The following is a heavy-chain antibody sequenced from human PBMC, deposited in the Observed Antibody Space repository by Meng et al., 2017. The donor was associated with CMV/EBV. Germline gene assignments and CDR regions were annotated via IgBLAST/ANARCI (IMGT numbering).Heavy chain of an antibody. V-gene: IGHV3-30-3*01. J-gene: IGHJ2*01. Sequence: GESLKISCAASGFTFSSYAMHWVRQAPGKGLEWVAVISYDGSNKYYADSVKGRFTISRDNSKNTLYLQMNSLRAEDTAVYYCARHTRYCSSTSCLNWYFDLWGRGTLVTVSS. CDR3: ARHTRYCSSTSCLNWYFDL. CDR2: ISYDGSNK. D-gene: IGHD2-2*01. CDR1: GFTFSSYA.